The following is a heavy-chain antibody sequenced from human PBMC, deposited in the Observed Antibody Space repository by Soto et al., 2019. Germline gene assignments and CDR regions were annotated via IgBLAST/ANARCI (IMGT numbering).Heavy chain of an antibody. Sequence: GGSLSPSCQPPGFTFGSSWMTWVRQAPGKGLEWVANIKQDGSEKYYVDSVKGRFTISRDNAKNSLYLQMNSLRAEDTAVYYCATHPYSSGWYCWGQGT. CDR2: IKQDGSEK. CDR1: GFTFGSSW. V-gene: IGHV3-7*02. J-gene: IGHJ4*02. CDR3: ATHPYSSGWYC. D-gene: IGHD6-13*01.